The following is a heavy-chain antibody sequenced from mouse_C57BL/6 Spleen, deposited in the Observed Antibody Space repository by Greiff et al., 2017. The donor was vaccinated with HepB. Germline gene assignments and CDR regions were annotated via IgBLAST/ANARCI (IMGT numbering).Heavy chain of an antibody. CDR2: IDPEDGDT. V-gene: IGHV14-1*01. CDR3: TTGGYYGSSPAWFAY. J-gene: IGHJ3*01. CDR1: GFNIKDYY. Sequence: VHVKQSGAELVRPGASVKLSCTASGFNIKDYYMHWVKQRPEQGLEWIGRIDPEDGDTEYAPKFQGKATMTADTSSNTAYLQLSSLTSEDTAVYYCTTGGYYGSSPAWFAYWGQGTLVTVSA. D-gene: IGHD1-1*01.